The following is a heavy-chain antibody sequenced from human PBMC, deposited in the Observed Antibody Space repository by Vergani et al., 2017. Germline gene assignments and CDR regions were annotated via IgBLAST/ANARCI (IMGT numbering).Heavy chain of an antibody. J-gene: IGHJ4*02. D-gene: IGHD2-2*02. V-gene: IGHV3-30*03. CDR3: ARLAGYCSSTSCYTGIVDY. CDR1: GFSFSSHA. Sequence: QVQLAESGGGRVQPGRSLRLSCAASGFSFSSHAIHWVRQAPGKGLEWVAVISNDGSKKYYADSVKGRFTISRDNSKNTLYLQMNSLRAEDTAVYYCARLAGYCSSTSCYTGIVDYWGQGTLVTVSS. CDR2: ISNDGSKK.